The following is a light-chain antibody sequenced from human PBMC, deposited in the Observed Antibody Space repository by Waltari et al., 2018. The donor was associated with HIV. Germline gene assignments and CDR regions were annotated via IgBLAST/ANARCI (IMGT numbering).Light chain of an antibody. CDR2: GTS. V-gene: IGKV3-20*01. J-gene: IGKJ4*01. CDR3: QQYGSSAPLT. CDR1: QSVSSSH. Sequence: EIVLTQSPGALSLSPGERATLSCRESQSVSSSHLAWYQQRPGQAPRLLMYGTSSRATGIPDRFSGSGSGTDFTLTISRLEPEDFAVYYCQQYGSSAPLTFGGGTKVEIK.